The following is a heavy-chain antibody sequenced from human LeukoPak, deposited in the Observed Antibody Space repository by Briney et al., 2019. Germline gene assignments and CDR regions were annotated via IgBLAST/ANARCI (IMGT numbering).Heavy chain of an antibody. J-gene: IGHJ3*02. Sequence: PSQTLSLTCTVSGGSISSGSYYWSWIRQPAGKGLEWIGRIYTSGSTNYNPSLKSRVTISVDTSKNQFSLKLSSVTAADTAVYYCARVKPLEPIYDAFDIWGQGTMVTVSS. D-gene: IGHD1-1*01. V-gene: IGHV4-61*02. CDR1: GGSISSGSYY. CDR2: IYTSGST. CDR3: ARVKPLEPIYDAFDI.